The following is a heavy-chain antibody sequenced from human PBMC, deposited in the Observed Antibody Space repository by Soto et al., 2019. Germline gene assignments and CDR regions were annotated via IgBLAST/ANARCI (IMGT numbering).Heavy chain of an antibody. CDR1: GDSITNGGYY. J-gene: IGHJ4*02. D-gene: IGHD3-10*01. CDR3: ARSPKGLGNFDY. V-gene: IGHV4-31*03. CDR2: IYSNGYT. Sequence: SETLSLTCTVSGDSITNGGYYWSWIRQFPGKGLEWIGYIYSNGYTFYNPSLESRVTISLDTSKNQFSLKLTSVTAADTAVYYCARSPKGLGNFDYWGQGTLVTV.